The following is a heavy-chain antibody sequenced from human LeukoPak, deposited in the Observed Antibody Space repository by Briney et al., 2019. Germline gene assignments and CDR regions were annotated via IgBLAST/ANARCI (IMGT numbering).Heavy chain of an antibody. CDR3: ARDSPRLPARGWFDP. V-gene: IGHV3-33*01. CDR1: GFTFSSYV. Sequence: GGSLRLSCAASGFTFSSYVMPWVRQAPGEGLEWVALIWSDGSNKYYADSVKGRFTISRDNSEDTLYLQMNSLRAEDTAVYYCARDSPRLPARGWFDPWGQGTLVTVSS. D-gene: IGHD2-2*01. J-gene: IGHJ5*02. CDR2: IWSDGSNK.